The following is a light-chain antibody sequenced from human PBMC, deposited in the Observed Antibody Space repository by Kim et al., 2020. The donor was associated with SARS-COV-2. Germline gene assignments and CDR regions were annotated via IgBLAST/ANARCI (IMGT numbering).Light chain of an antibody. CDR3: CSFAGLYTHV. Sequence: GQSVTISCTGTSSDVGAYTYISWYQQHTGKAPKLIIYSVTERPSGVPDRFSGSKSGPTASLTISGLQADDEADYYCCSFAGLYTHVFGGGTKVTVL. CDR2: SVT. CDR1: SSDVGAYTY. J-gene: IGLJ2*01. V-gene: IGLV2-11*03.